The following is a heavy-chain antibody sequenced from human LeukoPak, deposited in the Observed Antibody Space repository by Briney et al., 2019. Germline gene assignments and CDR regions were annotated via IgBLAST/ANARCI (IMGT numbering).Heavy chain of an antibody. CDR2: IYYSGST. J-gene: IGHJ4*02. D-gene: IGHD3-10*01. Sequence: PSETLSLTCTVSGGSISSGGYYWSWIRQPPGKGLEWIGYIYYSGSTNYNPSLKSRVTISVDTSKNQFSLKLSSVTAADTAVYYCVKRSALLPNQYYFDYWGQGTLVTVSS. V-gene: IGHV4-61*08. CDR3: VKRSALLPNQYYFDY. CDR1: GGSISSGGYY.